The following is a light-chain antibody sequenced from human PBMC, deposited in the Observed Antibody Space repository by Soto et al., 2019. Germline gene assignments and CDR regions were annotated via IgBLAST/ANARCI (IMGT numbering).Light chain of an antibody. Sequence: QSVLTQPASVSGSPGQSITISCTGTSSDIGAYNYVSWYQQHPGKAPKLMIYEVSDRPSGVSNRFSGSKSGNTASLTISGLQAADEADYYCSSYTSISTLVFGSGTKVTVL. CDR3: SSYTSISTLV. CDR1: SSDIGAYNY. CDR2: EVS. J-gene: IGLJ1*01. V-gene: IGLV2-14*01.